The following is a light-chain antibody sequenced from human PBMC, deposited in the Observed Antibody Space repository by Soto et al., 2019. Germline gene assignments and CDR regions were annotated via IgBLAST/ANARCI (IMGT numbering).Light chain of an antibody. CDR2: DAT. V-gene: IGKV1-5*01. J-gene: IGKJ1*01. CDR1: QSISRW. Sequence: DIQMTQSPSTLSASVGDRVTITCRASQSISRWLAWYQQKPGKAPKVLIWDATTLHRGVPSRFSGSGSGTEFSLTISNLQPDDCATYYCQQYENYWTFGQGTKVDIK. CDR3: QQYENYWT.